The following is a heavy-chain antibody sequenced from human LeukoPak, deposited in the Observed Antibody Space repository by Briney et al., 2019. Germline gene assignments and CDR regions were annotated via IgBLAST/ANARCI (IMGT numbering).Heavy chain of an antibody. CDR1: GFTFDDYA. D-gene: IGHD3-10*01. CDR3: AKDSGGVILY. Sequence: GGSLRLSCAASGFTFDDYAMHWVRQAPGKGLEWVSGISWNSGSIGYADSVKGRFTISRDNAKNSLYLQMNSLRAEDTALYYCAKDSGGVILYWGQGTLVTVSS. J-gene: IGHJ4*02. V-gene: IGHV3-9*01. CDR2: ISWNSGSI.